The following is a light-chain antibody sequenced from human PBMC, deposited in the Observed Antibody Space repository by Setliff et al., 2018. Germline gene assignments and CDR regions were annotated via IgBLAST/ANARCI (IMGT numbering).Light chain of an antibody. CDR3: SSYAGSNNLV. Sequence: QSVLTQHPSASGSPGQSVTISCTGTSSDVGGYNYVSWYQQQPGKAPKLMIYEVSKRPSGVPDRFSGSKSGNTASLTVSGLQAEDEADYYCSSYAGSNNLVFGGGTKVTVL. CDR2: EVS. CDR1: SSDVGGYNY. J-gene: IGLJ2*01. V-gene: IGLV2-8*01.